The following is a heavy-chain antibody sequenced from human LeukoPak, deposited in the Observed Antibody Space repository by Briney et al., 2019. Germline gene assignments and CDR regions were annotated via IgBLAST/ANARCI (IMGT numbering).Heavy chain of an antibody. CDR2: ISGGGGST. V-gene: IGHV3-23*01. Sequence: GGSLRLSCAASGFTFSSYWMSWVRQTPGKGLEWVSTISGGGGSTYYADSVKGRFTISRDNSKNTLYLQVNSLRAEDTAVYYCAKGGKWDVTPFDYWGQGTLVTVSS. CDR3: AKGGKWDVTPFDY. CDR1: GFTFSSYW. J-gene: IGHJ4*02. D-gene: IGHD1-26*01.